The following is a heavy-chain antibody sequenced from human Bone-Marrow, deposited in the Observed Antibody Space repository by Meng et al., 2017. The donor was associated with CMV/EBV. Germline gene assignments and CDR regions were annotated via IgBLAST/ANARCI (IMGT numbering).Heavy chain of an antibody. CDR3: SRDHMYSGSYAIDY. CDR1: GFTFSSYT. D-gene: IGHD1-26*01. J-gene: IGHJ4*02. V-gene: IGHV3-21*01. Sequence: GESLKISCAASGFTFSSYTMNWVRQAPGKGLEWVSSISGVSSYIYYADSVKGRFTISRDNAKNSLYLQMNSLRAEDTAVYYWSRDHMYSGSYAIDYWGQGTLVTVSS. CDR2: ISGVSSYI.